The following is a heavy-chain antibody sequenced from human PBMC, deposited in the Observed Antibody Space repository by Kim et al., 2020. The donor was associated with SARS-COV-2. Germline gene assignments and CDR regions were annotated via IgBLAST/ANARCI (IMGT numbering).Heavy chain of an antibody. CDR1: GGSISSSSYY. CDR2: IYYSGST. CDR3: ARQKGRNSSGYYGY. J-gene: IGHJ4*01. Sequence: SETLSLICTVSGGSISSSSYYWGWIRQPPGKGLEWIGSIYYSGSTYYNPSLKSRVTISVDTSKNQFSLKLSSVTAADTAVYYCARQKGRNSSGYYGYWG. D-gene: IGHD3-22*01. V-gene: IGHV4-39*01.